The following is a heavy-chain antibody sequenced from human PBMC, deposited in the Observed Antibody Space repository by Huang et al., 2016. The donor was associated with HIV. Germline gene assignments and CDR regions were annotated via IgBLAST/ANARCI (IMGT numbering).Heavy chain of an antibody. Sequence: VESGGRSVQPGGSIKLSCGGSTFTFGAYWMSWVRQPPGKGLEWVANIKQDESEKYYVDSVKGRFNISRDNARKVLFLEMDDLRVEDTAIYFCATKTAGMDIWGQGTTVTVSS. V-gene: IGHV3-7*01. J-gene: IGHJ6*02. D-gene: IGHD1-7*01. CDR3: ATKTAGMDI. CDR2: IKQDESEK. CDR1: TFTFGAYW.